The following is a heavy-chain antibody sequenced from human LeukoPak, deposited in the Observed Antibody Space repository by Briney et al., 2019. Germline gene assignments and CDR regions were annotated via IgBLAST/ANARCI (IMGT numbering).Heavy chain of an antibody. D-gene: IGHD3-22*01. CDR1: GFTFSNYP. Sequence: PGGSLRLSCAASGFTFSNYPMHWVRQAPGKGLGWVAVVSDDGNNIYYADSVKGRFTISRDNSKNTLYLQTNSLRAEDTALYYCVRDRDSTGYYDYWGQGTLVTVSS. V-gene: IGHV3-30*04. CDR2: VSDDGNNI. CDR3: VRDRDSTGYYDY. J-gene: IGHJ4*02.